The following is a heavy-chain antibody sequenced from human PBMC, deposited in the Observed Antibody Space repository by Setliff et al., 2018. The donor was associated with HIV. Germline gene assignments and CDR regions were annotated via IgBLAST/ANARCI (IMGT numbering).Heavy chain of an antibody. CDR1: GFTFSSYW. Sequence: PGGSLRLSCAGSGFTFSSYWMSWVRQAPGKGLEWVSSISSSTSYIFYADSVKGRFTISRDNAKNSLYLQMNSLRAEDTAVYYCAREDQLLSGHYYYNGMDVWGQGTTVTVSS. D-gene: IGHD2-2*01. J-gene: IGHJ6*02. CDR2: ISSSTSYI. CDR3: AREDQLLSGHYYYNGMDV. V-gene: IGHV3-21*01.